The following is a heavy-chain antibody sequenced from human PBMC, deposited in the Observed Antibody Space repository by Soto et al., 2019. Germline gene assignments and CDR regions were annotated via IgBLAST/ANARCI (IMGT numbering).Heavy chain of an antibody. V-gene: IGHV3-21*01. D-gene: IGHD4-17*01. CDR3: ARDPYGDYVNNWFDP. Sequence: GGAPRLSCAASGGTFSRGSMNWGRQAPGKGLEWVSSISSSSSYIYYADSVKGRFTISRDNAKNSLYLQMNSLRAEDTAVYYCARDPYGDYVNNWFDPWGQGTLVTVSS. J-gene: IGHJ5*02. CDR2: ISSSSSYI. CDR1: GGTFSRGS.